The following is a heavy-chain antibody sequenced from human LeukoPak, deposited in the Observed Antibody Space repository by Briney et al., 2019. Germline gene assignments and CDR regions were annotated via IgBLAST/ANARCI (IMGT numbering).Heavy chain of an antibody. CDR2: ISYDGSNK. D-gene: IGHD6-19*01. V-gene: IGHV3-30-3*01. CDR3: ARELKIAVSGINVPPLGY. CDR1: GFTFSSYA. J-gene: IGHJ4*02. Sequence: GGSLRLSCAASGFTFSSYAMHWVRQAPGKGLERVAVISYDGSNKYYADSVKGRFTISRDNSKNTLYLQMNSLRAEDTAVYYCARELKIAVSGINVPPLGYWGQGTLVTVSS.